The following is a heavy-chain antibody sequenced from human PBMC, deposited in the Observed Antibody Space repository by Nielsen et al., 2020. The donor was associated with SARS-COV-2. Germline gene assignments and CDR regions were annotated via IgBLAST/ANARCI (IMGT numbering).Heavy chain of an antibody. V-gene: IGHV1-8*01. Sequence: ASVKVSCKASGYTFTSYDINWVRQATGQGLEWMGWMNPNSGNTGYAQKFQGRVTMTRNTSISTVYMELSSLRSEDTAVYYCARKKPAVFYYYYGMDVWGQGTTVTVSS. D-gene: IGHD1-14*01. CDR1: GYTFTSYD. J-gene: IGHJ6*02. CDR2: MNPNSGNT. CDR3: ARKKPAVFYYYYGMDV.